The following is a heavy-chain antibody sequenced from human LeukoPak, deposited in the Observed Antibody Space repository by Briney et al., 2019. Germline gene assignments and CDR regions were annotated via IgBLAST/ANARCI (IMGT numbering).Heavy chain of an antibody. J-gene: IGHJ4*02. Sequence: GASVKVSCKASGYTFTSYDINWVRRATGQGLEWMGWMNPNSGNTGYAQKFQGRVTITRNTSISTAYMELSSLRSDDTAVYYCARDSFIITMIVVVTSLDYWGQGTLVTVSS. CDR1: GYTFTSYD. CDR3: ARDSFIITMIVVVTSLDY. V-gene: IGHV1-8*03. CDR2: MNPNSGNT. D-gene: IGHD3-22*01.